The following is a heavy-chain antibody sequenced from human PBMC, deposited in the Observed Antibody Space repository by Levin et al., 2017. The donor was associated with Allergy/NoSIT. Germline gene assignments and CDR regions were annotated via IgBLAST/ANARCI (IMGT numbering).Heavy chain of an antibody. CDR2: IYWDDDR. Sequence: ASGPTLVKPTQTLTLTCTVSGFSVSTSGVGVGWIRQPPGKALEWLALIYWDDDRRYSPSLRNRLTIMKDTSKNQVVLTMTNMDPVDTATYFCARVNSGYDYNYWGQGTLVTVSS. V-gene: IGHV2-5*02. CDR1: GFSVSTSGVG. J-gene: IGHJ4*02. CDR3: ARVNSGYDYNY. D-gene: IGHD5-12*01.